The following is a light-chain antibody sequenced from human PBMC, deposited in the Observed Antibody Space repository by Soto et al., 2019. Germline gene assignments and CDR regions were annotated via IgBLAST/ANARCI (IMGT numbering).Light chain of an antibody. CDR2: EVS. CDR1: SSDVGGYDY. CDR3: TSYAGSNNFCV. Sequence: QSVLTQPPSASGSPGQSVTISCIGTSSDVGGYDYVSWYQQHPGKAPKLIIYEVSKWPSGVPDRFSGPKSGNTASLTVSGLQAEDEADYYCTSYAGSNNFCVFGTGTKLTVL. V-gene: IGLV2-8*01. J-gene: IGLJ1*01.